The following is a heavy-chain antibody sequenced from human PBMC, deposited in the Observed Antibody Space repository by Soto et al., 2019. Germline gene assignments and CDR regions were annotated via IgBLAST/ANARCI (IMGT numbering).Heavy chain of an antibody. CDR3: ARNEGRFGDYFDC. CDR2: IYYTGST. Sequence: SKTLSLTCTVSGGSISSSTYYWGWIRQPPGKGLEYIGIIYYTGSTYYNPSLKSRVTISVDTSKNQFSLKLSSVTAADTAMYFCARNEGRFGDYFDCWGQGTLVTVSS. J-gene: IGHJ4*02. CDR1: GGSISSSTYY. D-gene: IGHD3-10*01. V-gene: IGHV4-39*01.